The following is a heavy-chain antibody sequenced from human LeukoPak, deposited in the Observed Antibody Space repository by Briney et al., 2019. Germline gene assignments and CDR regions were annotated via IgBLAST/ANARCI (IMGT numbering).Heavy chain of an antibody. Sequence: PSETLPLTCTVSGGSISNYYRSWIRQSPGKGLEWVGYIYYTGNTNYNPSLESRVIISVDTSKNQFSLKLSSVTAADTAVYYCARHECGGSCYPEDYWGQGTLVTVSS. V-gene: IGHV4-59*08. D-gene: IGHD2-15*01. CDR3: ARHECGGSCYPEDY. J-gene: IGHJ4*02. CDR1: GGSISNYY. CDR2: IYYTGNT.